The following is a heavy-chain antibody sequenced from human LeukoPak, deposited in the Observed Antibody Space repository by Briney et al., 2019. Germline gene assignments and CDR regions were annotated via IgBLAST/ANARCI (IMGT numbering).Heavy chain of an antibody. CDR3: ARVVFERFDF. V-gene: IGHV1-2*02. Sequence: GASVTVSCKCSGYTFTGYYLHWVRQPPGQGLEWMGWINPNSGGTNYAQKFQGRVTMTRDTSISTAYMELSRLRSDDTVVYYCARVVFERFDFWGQGTLVSVS. CDR2: INPNSGGT. CDR1: GYTFTGYY. D-gene: IGHD1-1*01. J-gene: IGHJ4*02.